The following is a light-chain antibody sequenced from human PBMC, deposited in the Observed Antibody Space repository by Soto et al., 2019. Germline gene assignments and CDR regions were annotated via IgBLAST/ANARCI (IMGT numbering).Light chain of an antibody. Sequence: EIVLTQSPATLSLSPGERATLSCRASQSVRSYLAWYQQKPGQAPRLLIYDTFNRATGIPPRFSGSGSETDFTLTISSLEPEDFAVYYCQQRYNWPPITFGQGTRLEIK. CDR1: QSVRSY. V-gene: IGKV3-11*01. CDR2: DTF. J-gene: IGKJ5*01. CDR3: QQRYNWPPIT.